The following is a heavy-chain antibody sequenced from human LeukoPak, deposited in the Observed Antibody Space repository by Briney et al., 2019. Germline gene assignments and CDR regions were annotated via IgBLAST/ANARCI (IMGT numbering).Heavy chain of an antibody. J-gene: IGHJ4*02. Sequence: GGSLRLSCAASGFTFSSYAMSWVRQAPGKGLEWVSAISGSGGSTYYAASVKGRFTTSRDNSKNTLYLQMNSLRAEDTAVYYCAKVITMIVAPVDYWGQGTLVTVSS. CDR2: ISGSGGST. CDR3: AKVITMIVAPVDY. D-gene: IGHD3-22*01. V-gene: IGHV3-23*01. CDR1: GFTFSSYA.